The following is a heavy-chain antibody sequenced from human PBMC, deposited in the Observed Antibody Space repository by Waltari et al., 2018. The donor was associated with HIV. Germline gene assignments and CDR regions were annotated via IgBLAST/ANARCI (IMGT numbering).Heavy chain of an antibody. CDR3: ARRGGRSSPLGY. CDR2: IKKDGSEI. D-gene: IGHD6-13*01. CDR1: GFTFSSYW. Sequence: EVQLVESGGGLVPPGGSLSLSCAAAGFTFSSYWMSWVRTAQGKGLEWVAKIKKDGSEIYYVDSVKGRFTISRDNAKNSLYLQMNSLRAEDTAVYFCARRGGRSSPLGYWGQGTLVTVSS. V-gene: IGHV3-7*01. J-gene: IGHJ4*02.